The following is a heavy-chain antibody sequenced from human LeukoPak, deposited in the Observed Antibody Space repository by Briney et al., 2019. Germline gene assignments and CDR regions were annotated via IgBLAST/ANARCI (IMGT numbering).Heavy chain of an antibody. CDR1: GFTFSGYP. CDR3: ARAPGSPQSRTPDY. Sequence: PGGSLRLSCAASGFTFSGYPMNWARQAPGKGLEWGSYISSGSSTIYYADSVKGRFTISRDNAKNSLYLQMNSLGDEDTAVYYCARAPGSPQSRTPDYWGQGTLVTVSS. J-gene: IGHJ4*02. V-gene: IGHV3-48*02. D-gene: IGHD1-26*01. CDR2: ISSGSSTI.